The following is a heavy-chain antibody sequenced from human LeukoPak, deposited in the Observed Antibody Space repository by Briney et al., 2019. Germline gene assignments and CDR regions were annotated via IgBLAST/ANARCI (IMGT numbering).Heavy chain of an antibody. D-gene: IGHD2-15*01. J-gene: IGHJ4*02. CDR1: GGSFSGYY. V-gene: IGHV4-34*01. Sequence: SETLSLTCAVYGGSFSGYYWSWIRQPPGKGLEWIGEINHSGSTNYNPSLKSRVTISVDTSKNQFSLKLSSVTAADTAVYYCASRAPYCSGGSCRTFDYWGQGTLVTVSS. CDR3: ASRAPYCSGGSCRTFDY. CDR2: INHSGST.